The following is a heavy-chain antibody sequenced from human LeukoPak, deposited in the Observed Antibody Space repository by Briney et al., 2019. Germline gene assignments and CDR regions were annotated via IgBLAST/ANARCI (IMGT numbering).Heavy chain of an antibody. CDR3: VKRSNHENGGYPFDF. CDR2: LKGHDGII. J-gene: IGHJ4*02. D-gene: IGHD3-22*01. CDR1: GFTFGTYL. V-gene: IGHV3-23*01. Sequence: PGGSLRLSCSASGFTFGTYLMRWVRQAPGTGLEWVGTLKGHDGIINYPDSVQGRFTISRDASDTTLYLQLNNLRAENTATYYCVKRSNHENGGYPFDFWGQGTLVTVSP.